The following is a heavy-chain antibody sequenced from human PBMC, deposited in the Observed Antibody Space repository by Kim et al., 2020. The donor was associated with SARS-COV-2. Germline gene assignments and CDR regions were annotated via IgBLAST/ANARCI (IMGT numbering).Heavy chain of an antibody. V-gene: IGHV1-18*01. CDR3: AGDGVGWSHLDS. D-gene: IGHD6-19*01. J-gene: IGHJ4*02. Sequence: ASVKVSCKASGYTFTGYGISWVRQAPGQGLEWMGWISGYDGKTDYAKKVQGRVTMTTDTSTSTAFLELRSLRSDDTAVYYCAGDGVGWSHLDSWGQGSLVTVSS. CDR2: ISGYDGKT. CDR1: GYTFTGYG.